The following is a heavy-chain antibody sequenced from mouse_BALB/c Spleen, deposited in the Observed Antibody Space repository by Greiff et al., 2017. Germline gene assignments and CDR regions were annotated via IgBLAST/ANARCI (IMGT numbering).Heavy chain of an antibody. CDR2: IDPPNGNT. Sequence: VQLQHSGAELVKPGASVKLSCTTSGFNIKDTYMHWVKQRPEQGLEWIGRIDPPNGNTNYDPKFQGKATITADTSSNTAYLQLSSLTSEDTAVYYCARLPGRPYFDIWGAGTTVTVSA. CDR3: ARLPGRPYFDI. J-gene: IGHJ1*01. V-gene: IGHV14-3*02. CDR1: GFNIKDTY.